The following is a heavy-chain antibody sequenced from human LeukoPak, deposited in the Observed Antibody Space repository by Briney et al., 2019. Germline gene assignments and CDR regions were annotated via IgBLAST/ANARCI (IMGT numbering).Heavy chain of an antibody. CDR3: ARGVNFWSGYGP. CDR1: GYTFTAYY. CDR2: INPNSGGT. V-gene: IGHV1-2*02. Sequence: GASVKVSCKASGYTFTAYYMHWGRKAPGQGLEWMGWINPNSGGTNYAQKFQGRVTMTRDTSISAAYMELSSLRSEDTAVYYCARGVNFWSGYGPWGQGTLVTVSS. J-gene: IGHJ5*02. D-gene: IGHD3-3*01.